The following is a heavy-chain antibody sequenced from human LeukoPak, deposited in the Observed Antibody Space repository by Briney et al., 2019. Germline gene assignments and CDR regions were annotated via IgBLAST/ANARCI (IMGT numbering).Heavy chain of an antibody. CDR3: ARDKRVIIPRFDY. Sequence: GGSLRLSCAASGFTFSSYWMSWVRQAPGKGLEWVANIKQDGSEKYYVDSVKGRFTISRDNAKNSLYLQMNSLRAEDTAVYYCARDKRVIIPRFDYWGQGTLVTVSS. CDR1: GFTFSSYW. CDR2: IKQDGSEK. D-gene: IGHD3-3*01. V-gene: IGHV3-7*01. J-gene: IGHJ4*02.